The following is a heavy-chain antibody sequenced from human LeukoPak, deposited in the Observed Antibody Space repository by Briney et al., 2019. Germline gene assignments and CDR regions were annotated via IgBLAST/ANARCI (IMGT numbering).Heavy chain of an antibody. CDR3: ARRASYYYYYMDV. J-gene: IGHJ6*03. Sequence: PSETLSLTCTVSGGSISSYYWSRIRQPPGKGLEWIGYIYYSGSTNYNPSLKSRVTISVDTSKNQFSLKLSSVTAADTAVYYCARRASYYYYYMDVWGKGTTVTVSS. V-gene: IGHV4-59*01. CDR2: IYYSGST. CDR1: GGSISSYY.